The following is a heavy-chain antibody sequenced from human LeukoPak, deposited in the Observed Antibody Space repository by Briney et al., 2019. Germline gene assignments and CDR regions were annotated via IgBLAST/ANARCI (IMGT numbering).Heavy chain of an antibody. V-gene: IGHV4-39*01. Sequence: SETLSLTCTVSGGSISSSSYYWGWIRQPPGKGLEWIGSIYYSGSTYYNPSLKSRVTISVDTSKNQFSLKLSSVTAADTAVYYCATLAQVRGVIRWFDPWGQGTLVTVSS. CDR3: ATLAQVRGVIRWFDP. D-gene: IGHD3-10*01. CDR1: GGSISSSSYY. J-gene: IGHJ5*02. CDR2: IYYSGST.